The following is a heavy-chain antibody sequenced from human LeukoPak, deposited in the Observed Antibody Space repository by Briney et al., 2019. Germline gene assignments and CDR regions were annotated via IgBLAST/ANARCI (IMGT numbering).Heavy chain of an antibody. J-gene: IGHJ4*02. CDR1: GGSISSSNW. V-gene: IGHV4-4*02. CDR2: IYHSGST. Sequence: SGTLSLTCAVSGGSISSSNWWSWVRQPPGKGLEWIGEIYHSGSTNYNPSLKSRVTISVDKSKNQFSLKLSSVTAADTAVYYCARACGSGSHLRCYFDYWGQGTLVTVSS. CDR3: ARACGSGSHLRCYFDY. D-gene: IGHD3-10*01.